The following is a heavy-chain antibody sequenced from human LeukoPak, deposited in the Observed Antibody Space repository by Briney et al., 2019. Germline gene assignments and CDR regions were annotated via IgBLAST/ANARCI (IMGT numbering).Heavy chain of an antibody. CDR2: INHSGST. CDR3: ARGQSYRLGNFWSGYYTAYFDY. V-gene: IGHV4-34*01. CDR1: GGSFGGYY. D-gene: IGHD3-3*01. J-gene: IGHJ4*02. Sequence: PSETLSLTCAVYGGSFGGYYWSWIRQPPGKGLEWIGEINHSGSTNYNPSLKSRVTISVDTSKNQFSLKLSSVTAADTAVYHCARGQSYRLGNFWSGYYTAYFDYWGQGTLVTVSS.